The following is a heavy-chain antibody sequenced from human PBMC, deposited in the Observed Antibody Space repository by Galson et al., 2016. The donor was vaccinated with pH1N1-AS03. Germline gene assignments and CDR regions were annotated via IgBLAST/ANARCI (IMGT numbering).Heavy chain of an antibody. CDR3: ARQVRDGYNDYFDY. J-gene: IGHJ4*02. D-gene: IGHD5-24*01. Sequence: QSGAEVKKPGESLKISCKTSGYIFTSYWVAWVRHMPGKGLEWMGIIYPGDSDTRYSPSFQGQVTISADRSINTAYLQWSSLMASYTAIYYRARQVRDGYNDYFDYWGQGILVTVSS. CDR2: IYPGDSDT. CDR1: GYIFTSYW. V-gene: IGHV5-51*01.